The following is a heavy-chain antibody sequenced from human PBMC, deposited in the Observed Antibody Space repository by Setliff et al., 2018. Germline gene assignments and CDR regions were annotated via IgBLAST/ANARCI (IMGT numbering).Heavy chain of an antibody. CDR3: AGGRRYDYGWDFDY. CDR2: ISHSGST. J-gene: IGHJ4*02. CDR1: GYSISSGHY. V-gene: IGHV4-38-2*02. Sequence: SETLSLTCTVSGYSISSGHYWGWIRQPPGKGLEWIGSISHSGSTYYNPSLRSRVTISLDTSKNQFSPKLTSVTAADTAIYYCAGGRRYDYGWDFDYWGQGTLVTVSS. D-gene: IGHD4-17*01.